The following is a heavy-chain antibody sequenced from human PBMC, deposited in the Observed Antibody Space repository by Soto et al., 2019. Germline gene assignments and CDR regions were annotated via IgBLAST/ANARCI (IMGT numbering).Heavy chain of an antibody. CDR3: GRVALNGPGNH. J-gene: IGHJ5*02. CDR2: IIPVFGKT. CDR1: GDTFTANA. V-gene: IGHV1-69*13. D-gene: IGHD2-8*01. Sequence: GASVKVSCNVSGDTFTANALTWVRQAPGQGLEWIGGIIPVFGKTSYAQNFQGRVTITADRSTTDESSSTAYMELRGLRSDDTAVYYCGRVALNGPGNHWGQGTLVTVSS.